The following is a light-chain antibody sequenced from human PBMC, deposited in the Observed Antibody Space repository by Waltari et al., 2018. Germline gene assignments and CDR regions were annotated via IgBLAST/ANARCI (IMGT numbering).Light chain of an antibody. Sequence: QSALTQPPSASGSPGQSVTISSTGTSSDVGRYDFVSWYQQHPGKVPKLIIYEVNRRPSGVPDRFSGSKSGNTASLTVSGLRAEDEADYYCSSYAGTNNLVFGGGTKLTVL. CDR2: EVN. CDR1: SSDVGRYDF. V-gene: IGLV2-8*01. CDR3: SSYAGTNNLV. J-gene: IGLJ3*02.